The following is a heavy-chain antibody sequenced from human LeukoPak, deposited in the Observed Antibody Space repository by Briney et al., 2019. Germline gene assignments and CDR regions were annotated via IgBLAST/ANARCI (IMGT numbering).Heavy chain of an antibody. Sequence: ASVKVSCKASGGTFSSYAISWVRQAPGQGLEWMGWISAYNGNTNYAQKRQGRVTMTTDTSTSTAYMELRSLRSDDTAVYYCARDQYCSSTSCYSDYWGQGTLVTVSS. CDR1: GGTFSSYA. CDR3: ARDQYCSSTSCYSDY. V-gene: IGHV1-18*01. D-gene: IGHD2-2*02. CDR2: ISAYNGNT. J-gene: IGHJ4*02.